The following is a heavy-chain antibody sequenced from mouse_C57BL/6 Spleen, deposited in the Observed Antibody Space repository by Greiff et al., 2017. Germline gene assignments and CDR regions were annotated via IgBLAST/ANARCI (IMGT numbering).Heavy chain of an antibody. D-gene: IGHD2-1*01. V-gene: IGHV7-3*01. J-gene: IGHJ2*01. CDR3: ARYPLYGNYVDY. CDR1: GFTFTDYY. CDR2: IRNKANGYTT. Sequence: EVQVVESGGGLVQPGGSLSLSCAASGFTFTDYYMSWVRQPPGKALEWLGFIRNKANGYTTEYSASVKGRFTISRDNSQSILYLQMNALRAEDSATYYCARYPLYGNYVDYWGQGTTLTVSS.